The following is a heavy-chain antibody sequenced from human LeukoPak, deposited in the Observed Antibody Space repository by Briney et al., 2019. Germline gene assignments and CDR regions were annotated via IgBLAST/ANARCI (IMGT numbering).Heavy chain of an antibody. Sequence: ASVKVSCKASGYTFTSYAMNWVRQAPGQGLEWMGWINTNTGNPTYAQGFTGRFVLSLDTSVNTAYLQISSLQTDDTAVYYCARRGNRAGYNLGSDYWGQGTPVTVSS. V-gene: IGHV7-4-1*02. CDR3: ARRGNRAGYNLGSDY. CDR1: GYTFTSYA. D-gene: IGHD5-24*01. J-gene: IGHJ4*02. CDR2: INTNTGNP.